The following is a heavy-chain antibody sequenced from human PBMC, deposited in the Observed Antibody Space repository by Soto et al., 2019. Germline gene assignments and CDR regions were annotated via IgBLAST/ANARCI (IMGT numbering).Heavy chain of an antibody. J-gene: IGHJ4*01. CDR2: ISDRGST. Sequence: QVQLQQWGAGLLKPSGTLSLTCAVNGGCFTGYYGAWIRQSPGKGLEWIGEISDRGSTNYNPSLKSRVTISVATSKDQFFLKLRSVTAADTGMDYCARNGGSTGYYFDSWGQGTVVTVSS. CDR3: ARNGGSTGYYFDS. CDR1: GGCFTGYY. D-gene: IGHD6-13*01. V-gene: IGHV4-34*01.